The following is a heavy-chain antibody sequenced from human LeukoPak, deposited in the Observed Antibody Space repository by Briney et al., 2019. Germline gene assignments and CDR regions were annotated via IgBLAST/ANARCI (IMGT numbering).Heavy chain of an antibody. D-gene: IGHD2-2*01. V-gene: IGHV4-59*08. CDR2: IYYSGST. J-gene: IGHJ6*02. Sequence: SETLSLTCTVSGGSISSYYWSWIRQPPGKGLEWIGYIYYSGSTNYNPSLKSRVTISVDKSKNQFSLKLSSVPAADTAVYYCARHRNRGGIVVVPAAPRYGMDVWGQGTTVTVSS. CDR3: ARHRNRGGIVVVPAAPRYGMDV. CDR1: GGSISSYY.